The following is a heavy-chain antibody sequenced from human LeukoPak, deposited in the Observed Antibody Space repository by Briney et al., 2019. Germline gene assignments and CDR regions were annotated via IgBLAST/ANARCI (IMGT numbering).Heavy chain of an antibody. CDR3: ARDMGSSSWYGAFDM. Sequence: PGGSLRLSCAASGFSFDDYAMHWVRQAPGKGLEWVPGISWNSGNIAYADSVKGRFTISRDNAKNSLYLQMKSLRVEDMALYYCARDMGSSSWYGAFDMWGQGTIVTVSS. V-gene: IGHV3-9*03. CDR2: ISWNSGNI. J-gene: IGHJ3*02. D-gene: IGHD6-13*01. CDR1: GFSFDDYA.